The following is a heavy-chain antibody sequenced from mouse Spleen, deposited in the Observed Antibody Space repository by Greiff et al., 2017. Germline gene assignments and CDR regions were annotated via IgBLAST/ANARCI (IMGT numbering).Heavy chain of an antibody. Sequence: QVQLQQSGAELVMPGASVKLSCKASGYTFTSYWMHWVKQRPGQGLEWIGEIDPSDSYTNYNQKFKGKATLTVDKSSSTAYMQLNSLTSEDSAVYYCARRATALDYWGQGTTLTVSS. CDR2: IDPSDSYT. J-gene: IGHJ2*01. CDR1: GYTFTSYW. D-gene: IGHD1-2*01. V-gene: IGHV1-69*01. CDR3: ARRATALDY.